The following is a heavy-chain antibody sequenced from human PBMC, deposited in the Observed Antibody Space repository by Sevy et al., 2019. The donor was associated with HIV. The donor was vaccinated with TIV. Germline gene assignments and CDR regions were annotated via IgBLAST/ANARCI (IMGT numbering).Heavy chain of an antibody. D-gene: IGHD2-15*01. CDR2: ISDDGSNK. CDR1: GFTFNTYA. Sequence: GGSLRLSCSASGFTFNTYAMHWVRQGPGRGLEWVAVISDDGSNKYYADSVKGRFTISRDNSKNTLYLQMNSLRVEDSALYYCARGEGVRPPEGYCSGGSCYSGSVDYWGQGTLVTVSS. J-gene: IGHJ4*02. V-gene: IGHV3-30-3*01. CDR3: ARGEGVRPPEGYCSGGSCYSGSVDY.